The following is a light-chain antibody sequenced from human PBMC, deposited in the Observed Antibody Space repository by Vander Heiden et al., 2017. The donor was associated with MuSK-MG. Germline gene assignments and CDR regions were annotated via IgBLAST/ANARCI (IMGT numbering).Light chain of an antibody. J-gene: IGKJ4*01. CDR3: QQRRDWPPIT. V-gene: IGKV3-11*01. CDR1: QDIGTF. CDR2: DAS. Sequence: DTVLPQSPATLSLSPGESATLSCRASQDIGTFLAWYQQKPGLAPRLLIFDASNRAAGTPARFSGSGSGTDFTLAIASLEREDFAVYYCQQRRDWPPITFGGGTKV.